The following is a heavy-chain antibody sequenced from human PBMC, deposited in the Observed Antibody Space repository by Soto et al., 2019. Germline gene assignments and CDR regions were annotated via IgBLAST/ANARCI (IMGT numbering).Heavy chain of an antibody. D-gene: IGHD3-9*01. V-gene: IGHV1-3*01. CDR3: AREGVDYDILTAYYFDY. Sequence: ASVKVSCKASGYTFTSYAMHWVRQAPGQRLEWMGWINAGNGNTKYSQKFQGRVTITRDTSASTAYMELSSLRSEDTAVYYCAREGVDYDILTAYYFDYWGQGTLVTVSS. J-gene: IGHJ4*02. CDR2: INAGNGNT. CDR1: GYTFTSYA.